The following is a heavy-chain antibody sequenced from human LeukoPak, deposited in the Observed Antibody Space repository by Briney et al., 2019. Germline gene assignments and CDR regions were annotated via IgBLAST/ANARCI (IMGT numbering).Heavy chain of an antibody. D-gene: IGHD5-12*01. Sequence: SETLSLTCTVSGGSISSYYWSWIRQPPGKGLEWIGYIYYSGSTNYNPSLKSRVTISVDTSKNQFSLKLSSVTAADTAVYYCAKDEEGRGYSGYDSFSHFDYWGQGTLVTVSS. CDR3: AKDEEGRGYSGYDSFSHFDY. CDR1: GGSISSYY. J-gene: IGHJ4*02. CDR2: IYYSGST. V-gene: IGHV4-59*12.